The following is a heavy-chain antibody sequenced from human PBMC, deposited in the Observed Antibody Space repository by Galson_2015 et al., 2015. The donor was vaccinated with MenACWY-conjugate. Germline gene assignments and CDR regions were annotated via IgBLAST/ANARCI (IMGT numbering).Heavy chain of an antibody. CDR2: ISYDGSNK. V-gene: IGHV3-30*04. CDR3: ARRGPAANYLDV. Sequence: SLRLSCAASGFTFSSYAMHWVRQAPGKGLEWVAVISYDGSNKYYADSVKGRFTISRDNSKNTLYLQMNSLRAEDTAVYYCARRGPAANYLDVWGQGTTVTVSS. J-gene: IGHJ6*03. D-gene: IGHD2-2*01. CDR1: GFTFSSYA.